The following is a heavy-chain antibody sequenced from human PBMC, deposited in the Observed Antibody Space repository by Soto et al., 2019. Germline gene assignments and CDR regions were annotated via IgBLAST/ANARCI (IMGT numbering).Heavy chain of an antibody. CDR3: ARRQWLVPGYFDY. J-gene: IGHJ4*02. CDR2: IYYSGST. Sequence: SETLSLTCTVSGGSVSSGSYYWSWIRQPPGKGLEWIGYIYYSGSTNYNPSLKSRVTISVDTSKNQFSLKLSSVTAADTAVYYCARRQWLVPGYFDYWGQGTLVTVSS. D-gene: IGHD6-19*01. CDR1: GGSVSSGSYY. V-gene: IGHV4-61*01.